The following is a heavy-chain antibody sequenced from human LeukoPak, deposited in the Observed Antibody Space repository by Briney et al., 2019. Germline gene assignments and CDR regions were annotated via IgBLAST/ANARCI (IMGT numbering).Heavy chain of an antibody. D-gene: IGHD3-10*01. J-gene: IGHJ3*02. CDR1: GFTFSSYW. Sequence: GGSLRLSCAASGFTFSSYWMSWVRQAPGKGLEWVANINQDGSEKYYVDSVKGRFTISRDNAKNSLYLQMNSLRAEDTAVYYCARGGVPGAFDIWGQGTMVTVSS. CDR2: INQDGSEK. CDR3: ARGGVPGAFDI. V-gene: IGHV3-7*01.